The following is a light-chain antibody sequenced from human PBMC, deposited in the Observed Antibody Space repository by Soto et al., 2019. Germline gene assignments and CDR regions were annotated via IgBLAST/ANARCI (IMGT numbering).Light chain of an antibody. J-gene: IGLJ2*01. Sequence: QSVLTQPASVSGSPGQSITISCTGTSSDVGGYTSVSWYQHHPGKAPKLIIYDVSNRPSGLSNRFSGSKSGNTASLTISGLQAEDEADYYCSSYTSSSTVLFGGGTKLTVL. CDR1: SSDVGGYTS. CDR3: SSYTSSSTVL. CDR2: DVS. V-gene: IGLV2-14*03.